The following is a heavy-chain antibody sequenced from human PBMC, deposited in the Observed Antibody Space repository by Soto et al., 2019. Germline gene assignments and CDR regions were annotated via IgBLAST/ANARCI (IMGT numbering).Heavy chain of an antibody. CDR2: IYWNDDK. CDR1: GFSLSTSGVG. Sequence: SGPTLVNPTQTLTLTCTFSGFSLSTSGVGVGWIRQPPGKALEWLALIYWNDDKRYSPSLKSRLTITKNTSKNQVVLTMTNMDLVDTATYYCAHRRVSYGPFDYWGQGTLVTVSS. CDR3: AHRRVSYGPFDY. J-gene: IGHJ4*02. D-gene: IGHD5-18*01. V-gene: IGHV2-5*01.